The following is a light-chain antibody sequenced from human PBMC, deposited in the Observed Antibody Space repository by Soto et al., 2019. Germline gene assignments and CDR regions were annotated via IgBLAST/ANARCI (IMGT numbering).Light chain of an antibody. CDR1: SSNIAPNT. CDR3: AAWDDSLNGYV. CDR2: AND. Sequence: QSVLTQPPSASGTPGQRVTISCSGSSSNIAPNTVNWYQHLPGAAPQLLIFANDRRLSGVPDRFSGSRSGTSASLAISGLQSEDEADYYCAAWDDSLNGYVFGTGTKVTVL. J-gene: IGLJ1*01. V-gene: IGLV1-44*01.